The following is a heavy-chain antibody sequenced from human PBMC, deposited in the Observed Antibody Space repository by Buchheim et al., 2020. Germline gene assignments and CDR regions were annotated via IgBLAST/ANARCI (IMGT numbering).Heavy chain of an antibody. V-gene: IGHV3-7*01. D-gene: IGHD6-13*01. CDR2: IKQDGSEK. CDR1: GFTFSSYW. Sequence: EVQLVESGGGLVQPGGSLRLSCAASGFTFSSYWMSWVRQAPGKGLEWVANIKQDGSEKYYVDSVKGRFTISRDNAKNSLYLQMNSLRAEDTAVYYCARAGYSSSWYWAVYYYGMDVWGQGTT. J-gene: IGHJ6*02. CDR3: ARAGYSSSWYWAVYYYGMDV.